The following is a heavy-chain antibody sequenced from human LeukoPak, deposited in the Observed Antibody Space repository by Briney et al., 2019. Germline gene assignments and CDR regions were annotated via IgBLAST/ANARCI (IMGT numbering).Heavy chain of an antibody. V-gene: IGHV4-61*08. D-gene: IGHD2-2*01. J-gene: IGHJ6*02. CDR1: GGSISSGGYY. CDR3: ARHWSHGVVVVPAAIKVNYGMDV. CDR2: IYYSGST. Sequence: SQTLSLTCTVSGGSISSGGYYWSWIRQPPGKGLEWIGYIYYSGSTNYNPSLKSRVTISVDTSKNQFSLKLSSVTAADTAVYYCARHWSHGVVVVPAAIKVNYGMDVWGQGTTVTVSS.